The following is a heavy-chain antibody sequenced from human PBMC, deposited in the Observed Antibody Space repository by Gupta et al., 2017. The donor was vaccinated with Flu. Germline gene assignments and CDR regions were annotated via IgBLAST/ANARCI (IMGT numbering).Heavy chain of an antibody. CDR3: AKDWRWNYNNYGMNV. V-gene: IGHV3-30*18. J-gene: IGHJ6*02. D-gene: IGHD1-7*01. Sequence: MHWVRQAPGKGLEWVACISHDGSFIKYADSVQGRFTISRDNSESRLYLQMSSLRIEDTAVYFCAKDWRWNYNNYGMNVWGQGTTVTVSS. CDR2: ISHDGSFI.